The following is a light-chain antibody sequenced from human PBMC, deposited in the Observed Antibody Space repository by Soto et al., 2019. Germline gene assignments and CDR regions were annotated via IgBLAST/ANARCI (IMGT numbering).Light chain of an antibody. CDR3: QQYSSHMYT. J-gene: IGKJ2*01. Sequence: DVQMTQSPSTLSASIGDRVTITCRASQSISPWLAWYQQKPGKAPKLLIYMASTLGSGVPARFSGSGSGTEFTLTISSLQPADVATDYCQQYSSHMYTGGQGTKLEIK. V-gene: IGKV1-5*03. CDR2: MAS. CDR1: QSISPW.